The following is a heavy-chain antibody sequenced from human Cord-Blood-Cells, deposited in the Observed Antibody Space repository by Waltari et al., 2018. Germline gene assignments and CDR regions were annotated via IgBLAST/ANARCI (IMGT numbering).Heavy chain of an antibody. V-gene: IGHV3-23*01. CDR3: AKDLLTGTIGFVYYYGMDV. Sequence: EVQLLEPGGGLVQPGGSLRLACAASGFTFSSYAMGWVRQAPGKGLEWVSAISGSGGGTEYAESVKGLFTISRGNAKNTLYLQVNSLRAEDTDVYYCAKDLLTGTIGFVYYYGMDVWGQGP. D-gene: IGHD1-7*01. J-gene: IGHJ6*02. CDR1: GFTFSSYA. CDR2: ISGSGGGT.